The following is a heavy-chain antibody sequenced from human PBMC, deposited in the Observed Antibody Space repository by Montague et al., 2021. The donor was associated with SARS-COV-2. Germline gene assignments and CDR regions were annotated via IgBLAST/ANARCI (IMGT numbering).Heavy chain of an antibody. D-gene: IGHD3-9*01. J-gene: IGHJ4*02. CDR2: IYSNGDK. CDR3: AHLIRYYDIFTGIPFDD. Sequence: VKPTQTLALTCTFSGFSLSTPNVGVAWIRQPPGKALEWLAVIYSNGDKRYSPSLQRRLTITKDTSRNQVVLSLTNMDPLDTATYYYAHLIRYYDIFTGIPFDDWGQGTQVTVSS. V-gene: IGHV2-5*01. CDR1: GFSLSTPNVG.